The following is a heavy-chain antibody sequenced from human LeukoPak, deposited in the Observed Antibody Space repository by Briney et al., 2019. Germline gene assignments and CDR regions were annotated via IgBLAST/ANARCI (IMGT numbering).Heavy chain of an antibody. V-gene: IGHV4-30-4*08. Sequence: SQTLSLTCTVSGGSISSNDHYWSWIRQPPGKGLEWIVYIHDSGSTYENPSLKSRVTISVKKAKKQFTLKLRSITAEDTAVYYCARATITMALGIPADAFDIWGQGTMVTVSS. D-gene: IGHD3-10*01. CDR3: ARATITMALGIPADAFDI. CDR2: IHDSGST. J-gene: IGHJ3*02. CDR1: GGSISSNDHY.